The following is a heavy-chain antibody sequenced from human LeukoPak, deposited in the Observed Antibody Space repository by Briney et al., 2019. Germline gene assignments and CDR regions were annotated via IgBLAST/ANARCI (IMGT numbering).Heavy chain of an antibody. D-gene: IGHD6-19*01. CDR3: ARVPTMYSSGWYDY. Sequence: PGGSLRLSCAASGFTFAGYAMSWVRQAPGKGLEWVSVIYSGGSTYYADSVKGRFTISRDNSKNTLYLQMNSLRAEDTAVYYCARVPTMYSSGWYDYWGQGTLVTVSS. CDR2: IYSGGST. V-gene: IGHV3-53*01. J-gene: IGHJ4*02. CDR1: GFTFAGYA.